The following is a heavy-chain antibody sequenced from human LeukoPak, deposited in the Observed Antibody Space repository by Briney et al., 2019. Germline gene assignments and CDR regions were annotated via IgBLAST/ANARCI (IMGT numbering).Heavy chain of an antibody. CDR2: ICISGTPI. CDR1: GFTFSTYE. J-gene: IGHJ4*02. CDR3: AREDGPIDS. Sequence: AGGSLRLSCAASGFTFSTYEMNWVRQGPGKGLEWISYICISGTPIYADSVKGRFTSSRDNAKNSLFLQMNSLRAEDTAVYYCAREDGPIDSWGQGTLVTVSS. D-gene: IGHD5-24*01. V-gene: IGHV3-48*03.